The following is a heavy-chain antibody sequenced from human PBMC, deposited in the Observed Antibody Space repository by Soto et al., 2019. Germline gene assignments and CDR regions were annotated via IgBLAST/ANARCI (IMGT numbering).Heavy chain of an antibody. CDR1: GFTVSSNY. V-gene: IGHV3-53*04. CDR2: IYSGGST. Sequence: EVQLVESGGGLVQPGGSLRLSCAASGFTVSSNYMSWVRQAPGKGLEWVSVIYSGGSTYYADSVKGRFTISRHNAKNTLELQMNSLRAEDTAVYYCARDNVVVPAAGPLYYYGMDVWGQGTTVTVSS. D-gene: IGHD2-2*01. CDR3: ARDNVVVPAAGPLYYYGMDV. J-gene: IGHJ6*02.